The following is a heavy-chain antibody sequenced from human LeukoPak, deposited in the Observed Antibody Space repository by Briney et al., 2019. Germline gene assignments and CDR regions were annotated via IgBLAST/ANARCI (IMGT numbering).Heavy chain of an antibody. CDR3: AKDMGDYGSLSFDY. CDR1: GFTFSSYG. J-gene: IGHJ4*02. D-gene: IGHD4-17*01. Sequence: GGSLRLSCAASGFTFSSYGMHWVRQAPGKGLEWVAVISYDGSNKYYADSVKGRFTISRDNSKNTLYLQMNSLRAEDTAVYYCAKDMGDYGSLSFDYWGQGTLVTVSS. CDR2: ISYDGSNK. V-gene: IGHV3-30*18.